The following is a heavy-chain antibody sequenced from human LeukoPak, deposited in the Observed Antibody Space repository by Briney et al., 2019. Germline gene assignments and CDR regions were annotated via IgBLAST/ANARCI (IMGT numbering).Heavy chain of an antibody. CDR1: GFTFSGYG. J-gene: IGHJ4*02. V-gene: IGHV3-30*03. Sequence: GGSLRLSCAASGFTFSGYGMNWVRQAPGKGLEWVAVISYDGSNKYYADSVKGRFTISRDNSKNTLYLQMNSLRAEDTAVYYCARDQYYDFWSGPTYLDYWGQGTLVTVSS. CDR3: ARDQYYDFWSGPTYLDY. CDR2: ISYDGSNK. D-gene: IGHD3-3*01.